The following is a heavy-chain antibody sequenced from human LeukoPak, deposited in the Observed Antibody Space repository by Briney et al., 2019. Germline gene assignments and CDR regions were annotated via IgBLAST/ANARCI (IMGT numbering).Heavy chain of an antibody. Sequence: SETLSLTCTVSGGSISSYYWSWIRQPAGKGLEWIGESTHRGSPNYNPSLKSRVTISVDTSKNQFSMKLTSVTAADTAVYYCARGRTGAAALDFWGPGTLVSVSS. J-gene: IGHJ4*02. V-gene: IGHV4-34*01. D-gene: IGHD2-2*01. CDR3: ARGRTGAAALDF. CDR2: STHRGSP. CDR1: GGSISSYY.